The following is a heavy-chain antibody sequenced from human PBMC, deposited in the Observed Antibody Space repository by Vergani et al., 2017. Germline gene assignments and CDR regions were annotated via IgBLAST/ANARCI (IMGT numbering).Heavy chain of an antibody. J-gene: IGHJ6*02. CDR1: GYTFTSYY. CDR3: ATNYDILTGQPYYYYGMDV. CDR2: INPSGGST. V-gene: IGHV1-46*01. Sequence: QVQLVQSGAEVKKPGASVKVSCKASGYTFTSYYMHWVRQAPGQGLEWMGIINPSGGSTSYAQKFQGRVTMTRDTSTSTVYMELSSLRSEDTAVYYCATNYDILTGQPYYYYGMDVWGQGTTVTVSS. D-gene: IGHD3-9*01.